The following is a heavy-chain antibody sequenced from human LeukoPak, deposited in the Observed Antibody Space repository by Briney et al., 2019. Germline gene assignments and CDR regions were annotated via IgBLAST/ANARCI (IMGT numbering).Heavy chain of an antibody. J-gene: IGHJ5*02. Sequence: GGSLRLSCAASGFTFSSYRMHWVRQPPGKGLVWVSRINTDGTTTSYADSVKGRFTISRDNAKNTLYLQMNSLRAEDTAVYYCARPSGTYPWFDPWGQGTLVTVSS. CDR1: GFTFSSYR. CDR3: ARPSGTYPWFDP. D-gene: IGHD1-26*01. V-gene: IGHV3-74*01. CDR2: INTDGTTT.